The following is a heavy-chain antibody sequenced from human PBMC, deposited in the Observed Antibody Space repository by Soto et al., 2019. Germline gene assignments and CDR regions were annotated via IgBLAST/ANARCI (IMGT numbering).Heavy chain of an antibody. CDR2: ISSSSSTI. Sequence: GGSLRLSCAASGFTFSSYSMNWVRQAPGKGLEWVSYISSSSSTIYYADSVKGRFTISRDNAKNSLYLQMNSLRDEDTAVYYCARDSIRIFGVVTMDVWGQGTTVTVSS. CDR3: ARDSIRIFGVVTMDV. J-gene: IGHJ6*02. D-gene: IGHD3-3*01. V-gene: IGHV3-48*02. CDR1: GFTFSSYS.